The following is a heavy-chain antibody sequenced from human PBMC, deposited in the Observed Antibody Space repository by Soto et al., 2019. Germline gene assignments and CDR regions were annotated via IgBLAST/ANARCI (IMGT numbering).Heavy chain of an antibody. D-gene: IGHD2-2*01. V-gene: IGHV1-69*06. CDR2: IIPIFDTP. J-gene: IGHJ3*02. CDR3: ARGGPAMNASDI. CDR1: GGTFRSSA. Sequence: ASVKVSCKAFGGTFRSSASNWVRQAPGQGLEWMGGIIPIFDTPNYAQKFQGRVTLTADKSTSTGYMELSSLRSEDTAVYYCARGGPAMNASDIRGQGTIVTVSS.